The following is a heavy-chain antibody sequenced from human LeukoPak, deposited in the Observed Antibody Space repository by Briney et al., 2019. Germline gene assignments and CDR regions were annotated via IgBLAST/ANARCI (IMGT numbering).Heavy chain of an antibody. V-gene: IGHV4-4*07. J-gene: IGHJ4*02. Sequence: YPSETLSLTCTVSGGSISSYYWSWIRQPAGKGLEWIGRIYTSGSTNYNPSLKSRVTMSVDTSKNQFSLKLSSVTAADTAVYYCARDGEDYYGSGSYYTFDYWGQGTLVTVSS. CDR3: ARDGEDYYGSGSYYTFDY. CDR1: GGSISSYY. CDR2: IYTSGST. D-gene: IGHD3-10*01.